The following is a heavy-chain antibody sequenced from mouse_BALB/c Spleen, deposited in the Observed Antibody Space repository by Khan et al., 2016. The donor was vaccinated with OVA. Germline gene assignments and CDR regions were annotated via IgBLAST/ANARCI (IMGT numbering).Heavy chain of an antibody. D-gene: IGHD2-4*01. CDR1: GYSITSEFA. Sequence: EVQLQESGPGLVKSSQSLSLTCTVTGYSITSEFAWNWIRQFPGNKLEWMGYISYSGNTRYNPSLKSLISITRDTSRNQFFLQLNSVTTEDTATYYCARKDYYDYDPFPYWGQGTLVTVSA. V-gene: IGHV3-2*02. CDR2: ISYSGNT. J-gene: IGHJ3*01. CDR3: ARKDYYDYDPFPY.